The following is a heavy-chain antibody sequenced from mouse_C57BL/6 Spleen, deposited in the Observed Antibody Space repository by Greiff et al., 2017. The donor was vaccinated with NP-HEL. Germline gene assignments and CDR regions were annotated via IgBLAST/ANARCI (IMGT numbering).Heavy chain of an antibody. CDR1: GYSITSGYY. J-gene: IGHJ1*03. CDR3: AREGNDYDVPYWYFDV. D-gene: IGHD2-4*01. CDR2: ISYDGSN. V-gene: IGHV3-6*01. Sequence: EVQLVESGPGLVKPSQSLSLTCSVTGYSITSGYYWNWIRQFPGNKLEWMGYISYDGSNNYNPSLKNRISITRDTSKNQFFLKLNSVTTEDTATYYCAREGNDYDVPYWYFDVWGTGTTVTVSS.